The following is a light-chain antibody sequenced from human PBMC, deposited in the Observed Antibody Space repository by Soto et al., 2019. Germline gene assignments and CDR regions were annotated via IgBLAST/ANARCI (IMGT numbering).Light chain of an antibody. CDR2: AAS. CDR3: QQSYKILT. V-gene: IGKV1-39*01. CDR1: DNIGSN. J-gene: IGKJ4*01. Sequence: DIQLTQSPASLSASVGDRLTITCRASDNIGSNLNWYQHQTGTAPKLLIYAASSLQGGVPSRFSGSGYGTQFTLTISGLQTEDFATYYCQQSYKILTFGGGTWVDI.